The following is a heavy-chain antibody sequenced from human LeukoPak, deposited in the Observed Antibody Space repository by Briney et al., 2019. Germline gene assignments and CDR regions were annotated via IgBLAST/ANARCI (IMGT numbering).Heavy chain of an antibody. D-gene: IGHD2-21*02. CDR1: GYTFTGYY. CDR3: ARVETYCGGDCYSHFDY. V-gene: IGHV1-2*02. Sequence: ASVKVSCKASGYTFTGYYMHWVRQAPGQGLEWMGWINPNSGGTNYAQKFQGRVTMTRDTSISTTYMELSSLRSDDTAVYYCARVETYCGGDCYSHFDYWGQGTLVTVSS. CDR2: INPNSGGT. J-gene: IGHJ4*02.